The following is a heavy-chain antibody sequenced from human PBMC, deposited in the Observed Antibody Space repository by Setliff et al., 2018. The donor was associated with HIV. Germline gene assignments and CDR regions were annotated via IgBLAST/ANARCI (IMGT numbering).Heavy chain of an antibody. Sequence: KASETLSLTCTVAGGPVGTSSYYWGWNRQPPGKGLEWIGEINHSGSAKYSPSLKTRVSMSVDTSRNQFSLRLTSVTGADTAGYYCARSYHCVPWTWGKGMLVTVSS. D-gene: IGHD2-21*01. J-gene: IGHJ1*01. CDR3: ARSYHCVPWT. V-gene: IGHV4-61*05. CDR2: INHSGSA. CDR1: GGPVGTSSYY.